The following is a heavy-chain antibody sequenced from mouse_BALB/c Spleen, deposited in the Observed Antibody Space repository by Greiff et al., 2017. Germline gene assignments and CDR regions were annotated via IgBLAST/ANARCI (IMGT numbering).Heavy chain of an antibody. D-gene: IGHD2-1*01. V-gene: IGHV1S56*01. J-gene: IGHJ4*01. CDR1: GYTFTSYY. CDR3: ASYYGNYEAMDY. CDR2: IYPGDGST. Sequence: VQLQESGPELVKPGASVKMSCKASGYTFTSYYIHWVKQRPGQGLEWIGWIYPGDGSTKYNEKFKGKTTLTADKSSSTAYMLLSSLTSEDSAVYYCASYYGNYEAMDYWGQGTSVTVSS.